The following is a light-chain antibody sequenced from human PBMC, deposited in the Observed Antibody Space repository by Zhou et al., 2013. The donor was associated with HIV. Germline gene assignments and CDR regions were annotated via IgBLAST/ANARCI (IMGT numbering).Light chain of an antibody. CDR1: ESVYTN. CDR3: QQYNDWPPYT. V-gene: IGKV3-15*01. CDR2: GAS. Sequence: EVVLTQSPDTLSVSPGETATLSCRASESVYTNLAWYQQKPGQAPRLLIYGASTRATGTPARISGRGSGTQFTLTISSLQPEDFAVYYCQQYNDWPPYTFGQGTNLEIK. J-gene: IGKJ2*01.